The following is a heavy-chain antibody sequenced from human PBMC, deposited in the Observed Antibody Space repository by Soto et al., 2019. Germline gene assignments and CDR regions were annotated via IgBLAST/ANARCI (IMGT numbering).Heavy chain of an antibody. Sequence: QVQLQESGPGLVKPSQTLSLTCTVSGDSFSSADYKWSWIRQPPGKGLEWIGYIYYSGYTYNNPSLKSRLTMSVDTSKNQFFLKLSSVTAADTAVYYCARSSGYVAFDYWGQGTLVTVS. V-gene: IGHV4-30-4*01. CDR3: ARSSGYVAFDY. CDR1: GDSFSSADYK. J-gene: IGHJ4*02. CDR2: IYYSGYT. D-gene: IGHD5-12*01.